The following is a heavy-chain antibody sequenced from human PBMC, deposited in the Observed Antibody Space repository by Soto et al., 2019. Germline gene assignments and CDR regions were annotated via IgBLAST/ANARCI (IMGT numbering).Heavy chain of an antibody. J-gene: IGHJ4*02. V-gene: IGHV3-23*01. CDR3: AKESIIAASLEY. Sequence: EVQLLESGGGLVQPGGSLRLSCAASGFTFSSYAMSWVRQAPGKGLEWVSAISGSGGSTYYEDSVKGRFTISIDNSKNPLYLQMNSRRAEDTAVYYGAKESIIAASLEYWGQGTLVTVSS. CDR1: GFTFSSYA. D-gene: IGHD6-6*01. CDR2: ISGSGGST.